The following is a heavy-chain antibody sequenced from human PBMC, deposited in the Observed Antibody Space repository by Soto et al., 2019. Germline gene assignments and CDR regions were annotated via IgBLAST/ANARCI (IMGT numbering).Heavy chain of an antibody. CDR1: GFTFSNAW. CDR2: IKSKNDGGTT. CDR3: TTELVVVKDDY. V-gene: IGHV3-15*01. D-gene: IGHD2-21*01. J-gene: IGHJ4*02. Sequence: EVQLVESGGGLVKPGGSLRLSCAASGFTFSNAWMSWVRQAPGKGLEWVGRIKSKNDGGTTDYAAPVKGRFTISRDDSKNTLYLQMNSLKTEDTAVYYCTTELVVVKDDYWGQGTLVTVSS.